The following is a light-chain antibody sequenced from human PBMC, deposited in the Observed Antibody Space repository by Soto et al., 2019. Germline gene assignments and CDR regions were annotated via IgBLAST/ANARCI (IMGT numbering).Light chain of an antibody. Sequence: EIVMTQSPATLSVSPGERATLSCRASQSVGSNLAWYQQKAGQAPSLLIYDASTRATGIAARFSGSGSGTDFTLTISSLQSEDFAVYYCQQLNSYPQTFGQGTKVEIK. CDR2: DAS. CDR1: QSVGSN. J-gene: IGKJ1*01. CDR3: QQLNSYPQT. V-gene: IGKV3-15*01.